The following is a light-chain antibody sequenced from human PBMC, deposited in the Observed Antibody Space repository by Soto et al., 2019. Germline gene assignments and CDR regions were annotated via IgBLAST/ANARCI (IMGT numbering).Light chain of an antibody. CDR3: QAWDSSTPVV. J-gene: IGLJ2*01. CDR1: KLGDKY. V-gene: IGLV3-1*01. CDR2: QDT. Sequence: SYELTQPPSVSVSPGQTASITCSGDKLGDKYACWYQQKPGQSPVLVIYQDTKRPSGIPERFSGSNSGNTATLTISGTQAMDEADYYCQAWDSSTPVVLGGGTKLTVL.